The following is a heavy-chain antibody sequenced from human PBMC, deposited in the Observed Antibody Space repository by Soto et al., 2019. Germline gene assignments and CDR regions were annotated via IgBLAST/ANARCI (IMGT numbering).Heavy chain of an antibody. CDR1: GGSFSGYF. CDR2: INHSGST. V-gene: IGHV4-34*01. J-gene: IGHJ4*02. CDR3: ERGISMIVAVHWGAPDIPYFDS. Sequence: PSETLSLTCAVYGGSFSGYFWSWIRQPPGKGLEWIGEINHSGSTNSNPSLKSRVTMSVDTSKNHFSLKLSSVTAAYTAVYYCERGISMIVAVHWGAPDIPYFDSWSQGTLVTVSS. D-gene: IGHD3-22*01.